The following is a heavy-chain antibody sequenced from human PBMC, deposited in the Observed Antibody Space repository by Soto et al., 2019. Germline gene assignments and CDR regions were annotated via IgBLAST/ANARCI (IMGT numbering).Heavy chain of an antibody. Sequence: PGGSLRLSCAASGFTFDDYAMHWVRQAPGKGLEWVSGISWNSGSIGYADSVKGRFTISRDNAKNSLYLQMNSLRAEDTALYYCAKVWVLRAARPGFDYWGQGTLVTVSS. CDR2: ISWNSGSI. J-gene: IGHJ4*02. V-gene: IGHV3-9*01. D-gene: IGHD6-6*01. CDR1: GFTFDDYA. CDR3: AKVWVLRAARPGFDY.